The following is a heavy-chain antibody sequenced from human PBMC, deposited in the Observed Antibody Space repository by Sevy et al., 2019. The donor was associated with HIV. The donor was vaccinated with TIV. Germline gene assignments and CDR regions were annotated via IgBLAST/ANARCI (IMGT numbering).Heavy chain of an antibody. Sequence: GGSLRLSCAASGFTFSSYSMNWVRQAPGKGLEWVSSISSSSSYIDYANSVKGRFTISRDNAKNSLYLQMNSLRAEDTAVYYCARGLEYYYDSSGYYGDAFDIWGQGTMVTVSS. CDR1: GFTFSSYS. CDR3: ARGLEYYYDSSGYYGDAFDI. CDR2: ISSSSSYI. V-gene: IGHV3-21*01. D-gene: IGHD3-22*01. J-gene: IGHJ3*02.